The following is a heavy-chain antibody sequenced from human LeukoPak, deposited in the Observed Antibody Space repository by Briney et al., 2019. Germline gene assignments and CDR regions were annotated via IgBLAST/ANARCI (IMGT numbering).Heavy chain of an antibody. CDR2: IWYDGSNK. Sequence: GESLRLSCAASGFTFSSYGMHWVRQAPGKGLEWVAVIWYDGSNKYYADSVKGRFTISRDNSKNTLYLQMNSLRAEDTAVYYCALEGSSGFGGGFDYWGQGTLVTVSS. D-gene: IGHD6-19*01. J-gene: IGHJ4*02. CDR1: GFTFSSYG. CDR3: ALEGSSGFGGGFDY. V-gene: IGHV3-33*01.